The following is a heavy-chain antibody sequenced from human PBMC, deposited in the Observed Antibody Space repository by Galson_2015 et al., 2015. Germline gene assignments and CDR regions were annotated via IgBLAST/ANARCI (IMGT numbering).Heavy chain of an antibody. J-gene: IGHJ3*01. CDR2: ISGSGGST. V-gene: IGHV3-23*01. CDR1: GFTFNNYA. D-gene: IGHD1-26*01. CDR3: AKSSSPGATSLDAFDV. Sequence: SLRLSCAASGFTFNNYAMNWVRQAPGKGLEWVSVISGSGGSTYYADSVKGRFTISRTNSKNTLYLQMNSLTAEDTAVYYCAKSSSPGATSLDAFDVWGQGTMVTVYS.